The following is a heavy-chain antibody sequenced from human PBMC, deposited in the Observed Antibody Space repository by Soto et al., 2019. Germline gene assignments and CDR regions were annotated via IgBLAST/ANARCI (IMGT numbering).Heavy chain of an antibody. J-gene: IGHJ3*02. CDR3: ARLTSARAFDI. CDR2: IWPADSDT. Sequence: GASLKISCKASGYTFTSYWIGWVRQKPGKGLEWMGIIWPADSDTKYSPPFQGQVTISADKSITTAYLQWSSLRASDTAMYYCARLTSARAFDIWGQGTVVTVSS. CDR1: GYTFTSYW. V-gene: IGHV5-51*01.